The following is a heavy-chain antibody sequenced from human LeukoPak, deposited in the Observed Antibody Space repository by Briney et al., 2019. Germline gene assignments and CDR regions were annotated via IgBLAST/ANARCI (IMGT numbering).Heavy chain of an antibody. CDR1: GGTFSSYA. D-gene: IGHD3-16*02. V-gene: IGHV1-69*06. Sequence: GASVKVSCKASGGTFSSYAISWVRQAPGQGLGWMGGIIPIFGTANYAQKFQGRVTITADKTTSTAYMELSSLRSEDTAVYYCARDKEGYDYVWGSYRYWAFDIWGQGTMVTVSS. J-gene: IGHJ3*02. CDR2: IIPIFGTA. CDR3: ARDKEGYDYVWGSYRYWAFDI.